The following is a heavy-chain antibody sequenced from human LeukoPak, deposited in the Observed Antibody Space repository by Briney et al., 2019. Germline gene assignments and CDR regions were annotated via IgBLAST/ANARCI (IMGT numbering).Heavy chain of an antibody. V-gene: IGHV3-49*04. CDR2: IQAKAYGGAT. J-gene: IGHJ4*02. D-gene: IGHD2-2*01. CDR1: GFTFGDYA. Sequence: GRSLRLSCSTSGFTFGDYAMSWVRQAPGKGLEWVGFIQAKAYGGATEYAASVKGRFSISRDDSQSIANLQMNDLKTEGTTVYYCTRAPHPRCSSSGCYLDYWGQGTLVTVSS. CDR3: TRAPHPRCSSSGCYLDY.